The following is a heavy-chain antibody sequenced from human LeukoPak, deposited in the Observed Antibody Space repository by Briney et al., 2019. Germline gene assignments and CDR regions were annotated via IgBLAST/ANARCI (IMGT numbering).Heavy chain of an antibody. J-gene: IGHJ4*02. V-gene: IGHV1-69*05. CDR2: IIPIFGTA. CDR1: GGTFSSYA. Sequence: EASVKVSCTASGGTFSSYAISWVRHPPGPGLEWMGGIIPIFGTANYAQKFQGRVTMTTDTSTNTGYMELRSLRSDDTALYYCARALAGGDYVSPDYWAQGTRVTVPS. D-gene: IGHD2-21*02. CDR3: ARALAGGDYVSPDY.